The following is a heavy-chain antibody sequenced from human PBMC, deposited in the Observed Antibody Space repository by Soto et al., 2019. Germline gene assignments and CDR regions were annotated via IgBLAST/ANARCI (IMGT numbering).Heavy chain of an antibody. D-gene: IGHD6-19*01. CDR3: ARDIGSGWYYFEY. J-gene: IGHJ4*02. Sequence: RRLSCTASGFTFSSYSMNWVRQAPGKGLEWVSYITPSSDTIYYADSVKGRFTISRDNGKNSLYLQMNSLRDEDTAVYYCARDIGSGWYYFEYWGQGNMVTVSS. CDR1: GFTFSSYS. CDR2: ITPSSDTI. V-gene: IGHV3-48*02.